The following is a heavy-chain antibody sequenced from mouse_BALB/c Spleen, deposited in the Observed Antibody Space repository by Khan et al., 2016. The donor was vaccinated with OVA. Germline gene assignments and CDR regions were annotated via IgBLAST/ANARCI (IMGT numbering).Heavy chain of an antibody. Sequence: EVELVESGGGLVKPGGSLKLSCAASGFTFSDYYMYWIRQTPEKRLEWVATISDGSTYTYYPDSVKGRFTISRDNAKNSLYLQMSSLQSEDTAMYYCARGHYGDPFSYWGQGTLVTVSA. CDR2: ISDGSTYT. J-gene: IGHJ3*01. D-gene: IGHD2-13*01. CDR1: GFTFSDYY. CDR3: ARGHYGDPFSY. V-gene: IGHV5-4*02.